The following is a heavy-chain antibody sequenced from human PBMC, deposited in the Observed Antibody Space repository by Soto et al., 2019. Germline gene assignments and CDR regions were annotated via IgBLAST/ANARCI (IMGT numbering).Heavy chain of an antibody. V-gene: IGHV4-34*01. CDR3: TRGWSYGFSNS. Sequence: SETLSLTCAVYGGSFSGYYWTWIRQPPGKGLEWIGEINHSGSTNYIPSLKSRITMSVDTSKNQFYLNLNSVPAADTDVYYCTRGWSYGFSNSWGQGILVTV. J-gene: IGHJ4*02. CDR1: GGSFSGYY. CDR2: INHSGST. D-gene: IGHD5-18*01.